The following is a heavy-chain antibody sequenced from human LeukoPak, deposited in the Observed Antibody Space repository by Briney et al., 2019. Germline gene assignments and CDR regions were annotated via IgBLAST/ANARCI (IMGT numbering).Heavy chain of an antibody. V-gene: IGHV3-7*01. Sequence: PGGSLRLSCAASGFTFSTYWMSWVRQAPGKGLKWVANIKQDGSEKYYVDSVKGRFTISRDNAKNSPYLQMNSLRAEDTAVYYCARVSGSWFFDYWGQGTLVTVSS. CDR1: GFTFSTYW. CDR2: IKQDGSEK. J-gene: IGHJ4*02. CDR3: ARVSGSWFFDY. D-gene: IGHD6-13*01.